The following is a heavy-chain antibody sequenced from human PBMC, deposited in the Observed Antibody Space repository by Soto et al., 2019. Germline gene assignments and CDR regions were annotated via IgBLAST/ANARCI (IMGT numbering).Heavy chain of an antibody. CDR2: IDNSGDA. D-gene: IGHD3-10*01. V-gene: IGHV3-13*01. J-gene: IGHJ4*02. CDR1: GFTFTYHD. CDR3: VKEGTSGSLGN. Sequence: PGGSLRLSCAASGFTFTYHDMHWVRQPPGKGLEWVAAIDNSGDAFYSVSVKGRFTVSRENAKNSLSLQMSGLTAGDTAIYYCVKEGTSGSLGNWGPGTLVTVSS.